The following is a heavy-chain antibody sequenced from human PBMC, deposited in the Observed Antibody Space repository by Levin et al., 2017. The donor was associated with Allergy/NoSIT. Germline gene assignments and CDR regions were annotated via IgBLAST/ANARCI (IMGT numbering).Heavy chain of an antibody. CDR3: ARPGSGYSGSYHIDY. J-gene: IGHJ4*02. V-gene: IGHV3-11*01. Sequence: GGSLRLSCAASGFTFSDYYMSWIRQAPGKGLEWVSYISSSGTTIYYADSVKGRFTISRDNAKNSLYLQMNSLRVEDTAVYYCARPGSGYSGSYHIDYWGRGTLVTISS. D-gene: IGHD1-26*01. CDR2: ISSSGTTI. CDR1: GFTFSDYY.